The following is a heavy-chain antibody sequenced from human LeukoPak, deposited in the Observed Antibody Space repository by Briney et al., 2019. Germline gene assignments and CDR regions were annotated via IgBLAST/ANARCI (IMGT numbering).Heavy chain of an antibody. CDR1: GFTFSSYS. CDR3: ARDLPRNKLGYESSGYPCDY. V-gene: IGHV3-21*01. CDR2: ISSSSYI. Sequence: GGSLRLSCAASGFTFSSYSMNWVRQAPGKGLEWVSSISSSSYIYYADSVKGRFTISRDNAKNSLYLQMNSLRAEDTAVYYCARDLPRNKLGYESSGYPCDYWGQGTLVTVSS. J-gene: IGHJ4*02. D-gene: IGHD3-22*01.